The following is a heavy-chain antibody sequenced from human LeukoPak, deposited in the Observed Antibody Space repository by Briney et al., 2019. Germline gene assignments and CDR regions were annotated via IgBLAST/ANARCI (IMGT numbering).Heavy chain of an antibody. CDR1: GFTFDDYA. J-gene: IGHJ4*02. CDR3: AKDLGYSGYDSIFDY. CDR2: ISWNSGSI. V-gene: IGHV3-9*01. D-gene: IGHD5-12*01. Sequence: PGRSLRLSCAASGFTFDDYAMHWVRHAPGKGLEWASGISWNSGSIGYADSVKGRFTISRDNAKNSLYLQMNSLRAEDTALYYCAKDLGYSGYDSIFDYWGQGTLVTVSS.